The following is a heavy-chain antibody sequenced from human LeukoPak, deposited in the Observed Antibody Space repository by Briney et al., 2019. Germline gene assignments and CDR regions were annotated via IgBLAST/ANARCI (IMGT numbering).Heavy chain of an antibody. J-gene: IGHJ5*02. CDR3: ARAIIAAADSNWFDP. CDR1: GYTFTSYA. V-gene: IGHV1-3*01. CDR2: INAGNGNT. Sequence: GASVKVSCKASGYTFTSYAMHWVRQAPGQRLEWMGWINAGNGNTKYSQKFQGRVTITRDTSASTAYMELSSLRSEDTAVYYCARAIIAAADSNWFDPWGQGTPVTVSS. D-gene: IGHD6-13*01.